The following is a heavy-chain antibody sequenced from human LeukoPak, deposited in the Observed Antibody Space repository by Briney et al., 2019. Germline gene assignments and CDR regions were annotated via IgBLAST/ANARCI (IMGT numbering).Heavy chain of an antibody. V-gene: IGHV3-21*01. CDR1: GFTFSSYS. Sequence: PGGSLRLSCAASGFTFSSYSMNWVRQAPGKGLEWVSSISSSSSYIYYADSVKGRFTISRDNAKNSLYLQMNSLRAEDTAVYYCARQIGGNYYYYGMDVWGQGTTVTVSS. CDR3: ARQIGGNYYYYGMDV. J-gene: IGHJ6*02. CDR2: ISSSSSYI. D-gene: IGHD2-15*01.